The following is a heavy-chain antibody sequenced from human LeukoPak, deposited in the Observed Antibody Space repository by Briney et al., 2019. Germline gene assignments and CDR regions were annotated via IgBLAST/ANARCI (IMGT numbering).Heavy chain of an antibody. V-gene: IGHV3-23*01. CDR2: ISGSGGST. CDR1: GFTFSSYA. CDR3: AKEESIVGASDYFDY. Sequence: GGSLRLSCAASGFTFSSYAMSWVRQAPGEGLEWVSAISGSGGSTYYADSVKGRFTISRDNSKNTLYLQMNSLRAEDTAVYYCAKEESIVGASDYFDYWGQGTLVTVSS. J-gene: IGHJ4*02. D-gene: IGHD1-26*01.